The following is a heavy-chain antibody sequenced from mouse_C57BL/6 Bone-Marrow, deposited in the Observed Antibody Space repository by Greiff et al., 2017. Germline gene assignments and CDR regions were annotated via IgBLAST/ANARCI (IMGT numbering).Heavy chain of an antibody. Sequence: QVQLQQPGTELVKPGASVKLSCKASGYTFTSYWMHWVKQRPGQGLEWIGNINPSNGGTNYNEKFKSKATLTVDKSSSTAYMQLSSLTPEDAAFYYCARPLKLTGTFSPFDYWGQGTTLTVSS. J-gene: IGHJ2*01. CDR3: ARPLKLTGTFSPFDY. V-gene: IGHV1-53*01. CDR2: INPSNGGT. D-gene: IGHD4-1*01. CDR1: GYTFTSYW.